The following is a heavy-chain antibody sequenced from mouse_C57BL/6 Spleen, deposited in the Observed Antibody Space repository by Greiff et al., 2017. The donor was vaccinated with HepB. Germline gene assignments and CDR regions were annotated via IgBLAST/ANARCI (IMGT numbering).Heavy chain of an antibody. D-gene: IGHD6-1*01. V-gene: IGHV1-80*01. CDR1: GYAFSSYW. J-gene: IGHJ4*01. Sequence: VQRVESGAELVKPGASVKISCKASGYAFSSYWMNWVKQRPGKGLEWIGQIYPGDGDTNYNGKFKGKATLTADKSSSTAYMQLSSLTSEDSAVYFCARTQPPYYYAMDYWGQGTSVTVSS. CDR2: IYPGDGDT. CDR3: ARTQPPYYYAMDY.